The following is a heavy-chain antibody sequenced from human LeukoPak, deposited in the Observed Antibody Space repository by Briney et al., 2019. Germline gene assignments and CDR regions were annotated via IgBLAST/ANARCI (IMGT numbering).Heavy chain of an antibody. D-gene: IGHD5-18*01. CDR1: GFTFDDYA. CDR3: ARVAYSYGSAFDI. Sequence: GGSLRLSCAASGFTFDDYAMHWVRQAPGKGLEWVSGISWNSGSIGYVDSVKGRFTISRDNAKNSLYLQMNSLRAEDTAVYYCARVAYSYGSAFDIWGQGTMVTVSS. CDR2: ISWNSGSI. V-gene: IGHV3-9*01. J-gene: IGHJ3*02.